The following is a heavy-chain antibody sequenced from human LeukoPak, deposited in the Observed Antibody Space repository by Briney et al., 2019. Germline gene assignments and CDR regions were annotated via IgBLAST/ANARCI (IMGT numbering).Heavy chain of an antibody. CDR2: IYYSGST. CDR3: ARRVAGHWCFDL. J-gene: IGHJ2*01. Sequence: SETLSLTCTVSADSITSYFWSWIRQPPGKGLEWIGYIYYSGSTIYNPSLKSRGTISVDTSKNQFSLNLSSVTAADTAVYYCARRVAGHWCFDLCGRGTLVTVSS. CDR1: ADSITSYF. D-gene: IGHD6-19*01. V-gene: IGHV4-59*01.